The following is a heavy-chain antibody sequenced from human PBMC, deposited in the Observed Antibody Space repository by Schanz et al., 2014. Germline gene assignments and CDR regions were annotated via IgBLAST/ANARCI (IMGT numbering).Heavy chain of an antibody. J-gene: IGHJ4*02. D-gene: IGHD5-18*01. CDR1: GFTFSSSG. CDR2: IPSDESNK. Sequence: QVQLVESGGGVVQPGGSLRLSCAASGFTFSSSGMHWVRQAPGKGLEWVAFIPSDESNKYYIDSVKGRFTISRDNSRETLLMQMNTLRPADTDVYSCAKDEGYNYGYIFDYWGQGTLVTVSS. CDR3: AKDEGYNYGYIFDY. V-gene: IGHV3-30*02.